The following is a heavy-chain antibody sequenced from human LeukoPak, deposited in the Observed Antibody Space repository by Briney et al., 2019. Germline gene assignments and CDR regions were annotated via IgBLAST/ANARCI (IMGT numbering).Heavy chain of an antibody. CDR3: AKGSLVVVPAAMTAWYFDL. J-gene: IGHJ2*01. CDR1: GFTFSSDA. Sequence: PGGSLRLSCTASGFTFSSDAMTWVRQAPGKGLEWGSGISISGASTYYADSVKGRFTISRDNSKNTLYLQMNSLRAEDTAVYYCAKGSLVVVPAAMTAWYFDLWGRGTLVTVSS. D-gene: IGHD2-2*01. CDR2: ISISGAST. V-gene: IGHV3-23*01.